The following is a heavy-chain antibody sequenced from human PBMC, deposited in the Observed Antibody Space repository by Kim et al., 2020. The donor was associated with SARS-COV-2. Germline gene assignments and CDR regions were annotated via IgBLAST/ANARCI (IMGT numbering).Heavy chain of an antibody. V-gene: IGHV3-11*01. D-gene: IGHD3-22*01. CDR2: ISSSGSTI. J-gene: IGHJ4*02. CDR3: ARDDVFESGYDSSGYYYAY. CDR1: GFTFSDYY. Sequence: GGSLRLSCAASGFTFSDYYMSWIRQAPGKGLEWVSYISSSGSTIYYADSVKGRFTISRDNAKNSLYLQMNSLRAEDTAVYYCARDDVFESGYDSSGYYYAYWGQGTLGTVSS.